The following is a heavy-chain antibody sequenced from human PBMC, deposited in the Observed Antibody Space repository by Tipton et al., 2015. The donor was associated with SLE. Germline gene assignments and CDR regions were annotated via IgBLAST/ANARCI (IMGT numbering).Heavy chain of an antibody. CDR1: SGSVSSSDW. J-gene: IGHJ4*02. Sequence: GSLRLSCVVSSGSVSSSDWWNWVRQPPGKGLEWIGEMYHSGTTKYNPSLKSRVTISVDKSKNQFSLKLSAVTAADTAVYYCASNSGKRFNYWGQGTLVTVSS. V-gene: IGHV4-4*02. CDR2: MYHSGTT. D-gene: IGHD3-10*01. CDR3: ASNSGKRFNY.